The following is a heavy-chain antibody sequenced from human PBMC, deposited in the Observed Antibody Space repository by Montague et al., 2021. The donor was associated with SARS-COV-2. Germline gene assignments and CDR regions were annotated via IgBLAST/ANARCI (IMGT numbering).Heavy chain of an antibody. D-gene: IGHD2/OR15-2a*01. CDR3: AREPQLWTGAFS. Sequence: SRRLSSAASGFPFSTYYMHWVRQTPGKGLLWVAHIKEDGSKTAYEDSVKGRFSISRDNAKDTLYLEMNSLAVDDSGVYYCAREPQLWTGAFSWGQGTPVTVSS. J-gene: IGHJ4*02. CDR2: IKEDGSKT. CDR1: GFPFSTYY. V-gene: IGHV3-74*01.